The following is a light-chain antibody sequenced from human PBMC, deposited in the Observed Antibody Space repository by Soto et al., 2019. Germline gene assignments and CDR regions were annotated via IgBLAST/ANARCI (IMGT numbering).Light chain of an antibody. CDR3: SSYTSSSTYV. CDR1: SSDVGGYNY. CDR2: EVS. Sequence: QSVLTQPASVSGSPGQSITISCTGTSSDVGGYNYVSWYQQHPGKAPKLMIYEVSNRPSGVSNRFSGSKSGNTASLTISGLQAEDEADYYCSSYTSSSTYVLETGTKLTVL. J-gene: IGLJ1*01. V-gene: IGLV2-14*01.